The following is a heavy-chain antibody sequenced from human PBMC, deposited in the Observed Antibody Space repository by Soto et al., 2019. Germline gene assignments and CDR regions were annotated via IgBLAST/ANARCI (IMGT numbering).Heavy chain of an antibody. D-gene: IGHD5-12*01. CDR2: INHSGST. J-gene: IGHJ4*02. CDR1: GGSFSGYY. Sequence: SETLSLTCAVYGGSFSGYYWSWIRQPPGKGLEWIGEINHSGSTNYNPSLKSRVTISVDTSKNQFSLKLSSVTAADTAVYYCARVRGYSGYDPLDYWGQGTLVTVSS. CDR3: ARVRGYSGYDPLDY. V-gene: IGHV4-34*01.